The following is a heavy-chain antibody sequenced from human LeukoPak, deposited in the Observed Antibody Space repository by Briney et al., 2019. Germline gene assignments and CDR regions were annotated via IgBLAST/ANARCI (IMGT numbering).Heavy chain of an antibody. Sequence: SQTLSLTCTVSGGSISSGGHYWSWIRQHPGKGLEWIGYIYYSGSTYYNPSLKNRVIISVDTSKSQFSLRLSSVTAADTAVYYCARAPKGMATVRYYYYYMDVWGKGTTVTVSS. CDR3: ARAPKGMATVRYYYYYMDV. CDR2: IYYSGST. D-gene: IGHD5-24*01. J-gene: IGHJ6*03. V-gene: IGHV4-31*03. CDR1: GGSISSGGHY.